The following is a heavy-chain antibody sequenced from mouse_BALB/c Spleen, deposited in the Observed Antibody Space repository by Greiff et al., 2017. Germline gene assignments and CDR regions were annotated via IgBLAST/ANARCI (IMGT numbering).Heavy chain of an antibody. V-gene: IGHV5-6-5*01. CDR2: ISSGGRT. CDR3: ARGGYGNYVGYAMDY. D-gene: IGHD2-1*01. Sequence: EVKLVESGGGLVKPGGSLKLSCAASGFTFSSYAMSWVRQTPEKRLEWVASISSGGRTYYPDSVKGRFTISRDNARNILYLQMSSLRSEDTAMYYCARGGYGNYVGYAMDYWGQGTSVTVSS. CDR1: GFTFSSYA. J-gene: IGHJ4*01.